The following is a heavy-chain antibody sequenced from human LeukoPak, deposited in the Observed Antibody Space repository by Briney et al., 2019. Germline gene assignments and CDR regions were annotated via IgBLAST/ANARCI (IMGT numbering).Heavy chain of an antibody. D-gene: IGHD3-10*01. V-gene: IGHV4-34*01. CDR3: ARRAYYGSGSYGY. CDR2: INHSGST. J-gene: IGHJ4*02. CDR1: GGCFSGYY. Sequence: PSETLSLTCAVYGGCFSGYYWSWIRQPPGKGLEWIGEINHSGSTNYNPSLKSRVTISVDTSKNQFSLKLSSVTAADTAVYYCARRAYYGSGSYGYWGQGTLVTVSS.